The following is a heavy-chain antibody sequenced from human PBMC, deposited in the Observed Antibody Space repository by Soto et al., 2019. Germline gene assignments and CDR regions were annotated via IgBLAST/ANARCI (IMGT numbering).Heavy chain of an antibody. CDR3: ARERKFDFWRKGLDV. J-gene: IGHJ6*02. D-gene: IGHD3-3*01. V-gene: IGHV1-8*01. CDR1: GYTFNSYE. Sequence: ASVKVSCKASGYTFNSYEINWVQQAPGQGLEWLGWMDPNSGSTGYAQNFQGRVTMTRNISINTAHMELSSLRSEDTAVYYCARERKFDFWRKGLDVWGQGTTVTVSS. CDR2: MDPNSGST.